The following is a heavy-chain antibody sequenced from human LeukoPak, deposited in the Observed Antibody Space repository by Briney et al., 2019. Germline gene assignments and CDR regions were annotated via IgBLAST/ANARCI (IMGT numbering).Heavy chain of an antibody. CDR1: GFTFTTYA. D-gene: IGHD1-20*01. Sequence: RGSLRLSCAASGFTFTTYAMTWVRQAPGKGLEWVSYISSSSSTIYYADSVKGRFTISRDNAKNSLYLQMNSLRVEDTAVYYCAKGGNKWNSEGGWFDPWGQGTPVTVSS. V-gene: IGHV3-48*01. CDR3: AKGGNKWNSEGGWFDP. J-gene: IGHJ5*02. CDR2: ISSSSSTI.